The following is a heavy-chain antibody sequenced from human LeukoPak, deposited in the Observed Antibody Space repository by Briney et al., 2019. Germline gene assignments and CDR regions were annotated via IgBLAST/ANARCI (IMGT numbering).Heavy chain of an antibody. Sequence: SETLSLTCTVSGYSISSGYYWGWIRQPPGKGLEWIGSIYHSGSTYYNPSLKSRVTISVDTSKNQFSLKLSSVTAADTAVYYCARDTGITIFGVVIHKANWFDPWGQGTLVTVSS. CDR3: ARDTGITIFGVVIHKANWFDP. J-gene: IGHJ5*02. CDR2: IYHSGST. D-gene: IGHD3-3*01. CDR1: GYSISSGYY. V-gene: IGHV4-38-2*02.